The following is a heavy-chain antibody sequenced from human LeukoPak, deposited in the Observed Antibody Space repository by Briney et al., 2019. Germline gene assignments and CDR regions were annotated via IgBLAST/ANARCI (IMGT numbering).Heavy chain of an antibody. J-gene: IGHJ4*02. CDR2: INPNSAGT. CDR3: AREGGYCSSTSCPPSYSA. Sequence: ASVKVSCKASGYTFTGYYMHWVRQAPGQGLEWMGWINPNSAGTNYAQKFQGRVTMTSDTSISTAYMELSRLRSDDTAVYYCAREGGYCSSTSCPPSYSAWGQGTLVTVSS. CDR1: GYTFTGYY. V-gene: IGHV1-2*02. D-gene: IGHD2-2*01.